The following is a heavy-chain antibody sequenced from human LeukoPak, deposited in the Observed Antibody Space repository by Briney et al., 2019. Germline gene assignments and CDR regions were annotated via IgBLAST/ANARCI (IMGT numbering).Heavy chain of an antibody. CDR3: ATSLSAYYYGMDV. CDR2: IYYSGST. Sequence: MSSQTLSLTCTVSGGSISSGGYSWSWIRQHPGKGLEWIGYIYYSGSTYYNPSLKSRVTMSVDTSKNQFSLKLSSVTAADTAVYYCATSLSAYYYGMDVWGQGTTVTVSS. CDR1: GGSISSGGYS. V-gene: IGHV4-31*03. J-gene: IGHJ6*02.